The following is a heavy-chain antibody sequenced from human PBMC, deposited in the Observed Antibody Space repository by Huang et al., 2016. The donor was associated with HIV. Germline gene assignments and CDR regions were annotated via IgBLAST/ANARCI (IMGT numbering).Heavy chain of an antibody. Sequence: QVQLVQSGAEVKKPGASVRFSCNASGYTFTSYYMHWVRQAPGQGLEWMVIINAIGGSTTYAQKFQGRVTMTRDTSTSTVYMELGNLGSEDTAGYYCARERRGFGMDVWGKGTTVTVSS. CDR2: INAIGGST. CDR1: GYTFTSYY. V-gene: IGHV1-46*03. CDR3: ARERRGFGMDV. J-gene: IGHJ6*04.